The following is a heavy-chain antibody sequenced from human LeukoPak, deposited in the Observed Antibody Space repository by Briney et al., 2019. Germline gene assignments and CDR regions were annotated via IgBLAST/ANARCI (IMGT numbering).Heavy chain of an antibody. CDR3: ARDLEYYDFWSGYYYFDY. V-gene: IGHV1/OR15-1*04. D-gene: IGHD3-3*01. CDR1: GYIFTDYY. Sequence: GASVKVSCKASGYIFTDYYMHWVRQAPGQELGWMGRINPNSGGTNYAQKLQGRVTMTTDTSTSTAYMELRSLRSDDTAVYYCARDLEYYDFWSGYYYFDYWGQGTLVTVSS. J-gene: IGHJ4*02. CDR2: INPNSGGT.